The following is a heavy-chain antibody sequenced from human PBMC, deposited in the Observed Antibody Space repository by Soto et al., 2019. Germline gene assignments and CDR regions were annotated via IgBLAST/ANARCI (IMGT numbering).Heavy chain of an antibody. J-gene: IGHJ4*02. D-gene: IGHD5-12*01. CDR2: IIPMFGTA. Sequence: QVQLVQSGAEVKKPESSVKVSCKAPGGTFSNYAISWVRQAPGQGLEWMGVIIPMFGTANYAQRFQDRVTITADESTNTVYMELSSLRSEDTAVYFCASLIQPWLRRINNGYSGWGQGTLVTVSS. CDR3: ASLIQPWLRRINNGYSG. CDR1: GGTFSNYA. V-gene: IGHV1-69*12.